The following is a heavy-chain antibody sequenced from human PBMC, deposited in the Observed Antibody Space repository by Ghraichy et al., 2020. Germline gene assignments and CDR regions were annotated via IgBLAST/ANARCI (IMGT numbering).Heavy chain of an antibody. Sequence: SETLSLTCTVSGGSISSGGYYWSWIRQHPGKGLEWIGYIYYSGSTYYNPSLKSRVTISVDTSKNQFSLKLSSVTAADTAVYYCARDVLTYYDFWSATGGVDVWGQGTTVTVSS. CDR1: GGSISSGGYY. D-gene: IGHD3-3*01. CDR3: ARDVLTYYDFWSATGGVDV. CDR2: IYYSGST. V-gene: IGHV4-31*02. J-gene: IGHJ6*02.